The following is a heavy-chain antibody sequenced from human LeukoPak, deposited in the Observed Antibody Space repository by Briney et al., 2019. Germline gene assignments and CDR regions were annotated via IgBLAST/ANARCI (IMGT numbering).Heavy chain of an antibody. CDR3: ARRPNYGSGGYSLDY. J-gene: IGHJ4*02. Sequence: SETLSLTCTVSGGSISSGDYFWSWIRQHPGKGLEWIGYIYYSGSTYYNPSLKSRVTISVDTSKNQFSLKLSSVTAADTAVYYCARRPNYGSGGYSLDYWGQGTLVTVSS. V-gene: IGHV4-31*02. CDR2: IYYSGST. CDR1: GGSISSGDYF. D-gene: IGHD3-10*01.